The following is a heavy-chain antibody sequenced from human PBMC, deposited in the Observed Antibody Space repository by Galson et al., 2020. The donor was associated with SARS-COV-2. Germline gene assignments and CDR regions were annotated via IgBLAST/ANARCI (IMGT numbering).Heavy chain of an antibody. CDR2: IWYDGSNK. CDR1: GFTFSSYG. D-gene: IGHD2-15*01. V-gene: IGHV3-33*06. CDR3: AKGSHAFDI. Sequence: GGSLRLPCAASGFTFSSYGMHWVRQAPGKGLEWVAVIWYDGSNKYYADSVKGRFTISRDNSKNTLYLQMNSLRAEDTAVYYCAKGSHAFDIWGQGTMVTVSS. J-gene: IGHJ3*02.